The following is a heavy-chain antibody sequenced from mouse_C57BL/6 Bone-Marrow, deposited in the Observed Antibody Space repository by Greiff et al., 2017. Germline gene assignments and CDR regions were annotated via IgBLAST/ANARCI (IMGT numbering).Heavy chain of an antibody. CDR1: GYTFTSYG. Sequence: QVQLKQSGAELARPGASVKLSCKASGYTFTSYGISWVKQRTGQGLEWIGEIYPRSGNTYYNEKFKGKATLTADKSSSTAYMELRSLTSEDSAVYFCARWGYYGSSPMNWGQGTTLTVSS. V-gene: IGHV1-81*01. J-gene: IGHJ2*01. D-gene: IGHD1-1*01. CDR2: IYPRSGNT. CDR3: ARWGYYGSSPMN.